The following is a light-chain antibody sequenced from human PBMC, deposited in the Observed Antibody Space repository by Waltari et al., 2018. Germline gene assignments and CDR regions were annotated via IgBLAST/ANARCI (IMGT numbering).Light chain of an antibody. J-gene: IGLJ3*02. Sequence: HQQQPAKDRKLLSYDVMKWASGVADRFAGSKSGNTGSLTISGLQAEDEADYYCNSFTRSTTWVFGGGTRVTVL. CDR2: DVM. CDR3: NSFTRSTTWV. V-gene: IGLV2-14*03.